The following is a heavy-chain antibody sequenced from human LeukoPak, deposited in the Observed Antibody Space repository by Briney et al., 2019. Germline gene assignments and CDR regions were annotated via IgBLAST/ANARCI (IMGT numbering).Heavy chain of an antibody. V-gene: IGHV1-2*02. D-gene: IGHD2-2*01. Sequence: ASVKVSCKASGYTFTDYYMHWVRQAPGQGFERMGWINPNDGDTNYAQKFQGRVTMTRDTSISTAHMEVSRLRSDGTAVYYCARANFLYCSSSTCLFDYWGQGTLVTVSS. CDR1: GYTFTDYY. CDR3: ARANFLYCSSSTCLFDY. J-gene: IGHJ4*02. CDR2: INPNDGDT.